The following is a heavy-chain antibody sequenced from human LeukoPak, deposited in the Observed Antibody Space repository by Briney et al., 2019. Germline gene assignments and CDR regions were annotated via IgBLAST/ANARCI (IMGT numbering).Heavy chain of an antibody. V-gene: IGHV1-2*02. J-gene: IGHJ6*03. CDR1: GYTFTGYY. D-gene: IGHD6-13*01. Sequence: ASMKVSCKASGYTFTGYYLHWVRQAPGQGLEWMGWINPSSGGAKYAQNFQGRVNITTDTSISTAYMELSSLRSDDTAVYYCARSSPPTYYHFYYYMDVWGKGSTVTVSS. CDR2: INPSSGGA. CDR3: ARSSPPTYYHFYYYMDV.